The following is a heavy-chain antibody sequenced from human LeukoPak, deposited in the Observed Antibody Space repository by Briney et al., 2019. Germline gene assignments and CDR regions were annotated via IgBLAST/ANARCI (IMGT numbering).Heavy chain of an antibody. V-gene: IGHV4-59*08. CDR2: IYYSGST. CDR3: ARYTAMGYYFDY. D-gene: IGHD5-18*01. J-gene: IGHJ4*02. Sequence: SETLSLTCTVSGGSISSYYWSWIRQPPGKGLEWIGYIYYSGSTNYNPSLKSRVSISVDTSKNQFSLKLSSVTAADTAVYYRARYTAMGYYFDYWGQGTLVTVSS. CDR1: GGSISSYY.